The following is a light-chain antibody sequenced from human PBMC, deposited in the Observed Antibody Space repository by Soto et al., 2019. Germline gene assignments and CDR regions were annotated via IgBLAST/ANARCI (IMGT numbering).Light chain of an antibody. CDR2: AAS. CDR1: QGISSY. V-gene: IGKV1-9*01. J-gene: IGKJ5*01. Sequence: DIQLTQSPSFLSASVGDRVTITGRASQGISSYLAWYQQKPGKAPKLLIYAASTLQSGVPSRFSGSGSGTEFTLTISSLQPEDWAPYDGQQLNSYPAITCGQGTRLEIK. CDR3: QQLNSYPAIT.